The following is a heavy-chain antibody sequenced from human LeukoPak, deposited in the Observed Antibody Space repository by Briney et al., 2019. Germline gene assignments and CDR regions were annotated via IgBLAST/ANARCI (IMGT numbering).Heavy chain of an antibody. J-gene: IGHJ4*02. CDR1: GGSISSSSYY. CDR3: ASLRILFWSGYLGFDY. V-gene: IGHV4-39*01. D-gene: IGHD3-3*01. Sequence: SETLSLTCTVPGGSISSSSYYWGWIRQPPGKGLEWIGSIYYSGSTYYNPSLKSRVTISVDTSKNQFSLKLSSVTAADTAVYYCASLRILFWSGYLGFDYWGQGTLVTVSS. CDR2: IYYSGST.